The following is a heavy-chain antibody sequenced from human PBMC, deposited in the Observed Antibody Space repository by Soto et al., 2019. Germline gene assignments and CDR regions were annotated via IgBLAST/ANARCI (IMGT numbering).Heavy chain of an antibody. CDR1: DTPSPAT. J-gene: IGHJ5*02. D-gene: IGHD4-17*01. CDR2: MNPNSGNT. Sequence: ASVKAPARHLDTPSPATICTGCDRPLDKGLGWMNPNSGNTGYVKKFQGRVTMTRDTSMSTAYMELSSLRSEDTAVYYCARGIKYGDYSRWFDPWGPGTLVTVSS. CDR3: ARGIKYGDYSRWFDP. V-gene: IGHV1-8*02.